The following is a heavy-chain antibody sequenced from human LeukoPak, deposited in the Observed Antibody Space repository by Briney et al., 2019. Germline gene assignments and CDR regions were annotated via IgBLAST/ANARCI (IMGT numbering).Heavy chain of an antibody. Sequence: SETLSLTCTVSGCSVSSGSFYWSCIRQPPGKGREWIGYIYYSGSTNYNPSLKSRVTISVDTSKNQFSLKLSSVTAADTAVYYCARIAAAGFFDLWGRGTLVTVSS. CDR2: IYYSGST. CDR3: ARIAAAGFFDL. D-gene: IGHD6-13*01. J-gene: IGHJ2*01. V-gene: IGHV4-61*01. CDR1: GCSVSSGSFY.